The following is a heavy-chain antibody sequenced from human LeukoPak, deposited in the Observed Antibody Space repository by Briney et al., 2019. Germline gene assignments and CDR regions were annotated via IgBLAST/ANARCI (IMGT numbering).Heavy chain of an antibody. V-gene: IGHV3-7*01. CDR2: IKQDGSEK. J-gene: IGHJ4*02. D-gene: IGHD5-18*01. CDR1: GFTFSSYW. CDR3: ARDIQGDTARPLPDY. Sequence: PGGSLRLSCAASGFTFSSYWMSWVRQAPGKGLEWVANIKQDGSEKYYVDSVKGRFTISRDNAKNSLYLQMNSLRAEDTAVYYCARDIQGDTARPLPDYWGQGTLVTVSS.